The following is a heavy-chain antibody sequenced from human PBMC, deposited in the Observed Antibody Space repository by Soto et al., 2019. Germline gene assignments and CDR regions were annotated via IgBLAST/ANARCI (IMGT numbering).Heavy chain of an antibody. CDR2: IKSTIDGGTR. D-gene: IGHD5-12*01. J-gene: IGHJ5*02. CDR3: TTGWGGLGDH. CDR1: GLRFDTAW. V-gene: IGHV3-15*01. Sequence: GGSLRLSCELSGLRFDTAWMGWVRQAPGKGLEWVGRIKSTIDGGTRDYAAPVKGRFAITRDDSKNTVYLQTSRLKIEDTAVYYCTTGWGGLGDHWGQGALVTVSS.